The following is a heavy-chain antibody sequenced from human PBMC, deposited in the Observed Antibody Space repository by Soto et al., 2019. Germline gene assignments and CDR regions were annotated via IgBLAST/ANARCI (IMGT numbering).Heavy chain of an antibody. Sequence: SETLSLTCRVSDGSMNSDSSYWGWIRQPPGKGLEWIGVINHSGSTYHNLSLKGRVTMTVDASRNQFSLKLTSMTAADTAVYYCARLGGYVSVGYYYLWDSWGQGTLVTVSS. D-gene: IGHD3-22*01. CDR2: INHSGST. J-gene: IGHJ4*02. V-gene: IGHV4-39*01. CDR3: ARLGGYVSVGYYYLWDS. CDR1: DGSMNSDSSY.